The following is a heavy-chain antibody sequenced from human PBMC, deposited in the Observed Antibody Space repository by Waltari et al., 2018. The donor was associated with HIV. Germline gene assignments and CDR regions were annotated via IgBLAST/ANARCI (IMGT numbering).Heavy chain of an antibody. Sequence: QVQLVQSGAEVRKTGASVKVSCKASGYTFTGPFLHWVRQAPGQGLEWMGWINPNSGGTNYAQKFQDRVTMTRDTSISTAYMELSRLRSDDTAVYYCARDFKGAVTIFGVVHNWFDPWGQGTLVTVSS. D-gene: IGHD3-3*01. CDR1: GYTFTGPF. CDR2: INPNSGGT. V-gene: IGHV1-2*02. CDR3: ARDFKGAVTIFGVVHNWFDP. J-gene: IGHJ5*02.